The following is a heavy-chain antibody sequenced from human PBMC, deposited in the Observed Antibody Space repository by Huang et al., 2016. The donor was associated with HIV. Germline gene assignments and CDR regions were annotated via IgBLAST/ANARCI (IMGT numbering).Heavy chain of an antibody. CDR1: GYTFTNFA. Sequence: QVQLVQSGPEVKSPGASVKVTCKASGYTFTNFAVLWVRQAPGQRPEWLGWINAGTGDTNYSQKFQGRGTISRDTSTSTAYLELSSLSSEDTAIYFCARGWLQLWYLADWGQGSLVTVSS. V-gene: IGHV1-3*01. CDR3: ARGWLQLWYLAD. J-gene: IGHJ4*02. D-gene: IGHD5-12*01. CDR2: INAGTGDT.